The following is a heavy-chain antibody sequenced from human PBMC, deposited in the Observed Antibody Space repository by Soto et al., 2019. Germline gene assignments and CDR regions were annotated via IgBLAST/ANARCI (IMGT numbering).Heavy chain of an antibody. D-gene: IGHD4-17*01. CDR3: AADLMTTVISFDY. Sequence: GGSLRLSCAASGFTFSSYAMSWVRQAPGKGLEWVSAISGSCVCTYYADSVKGRFTISRVNSTNTLYLQMNSLRAEDTAVYYCAADLMTTVISFDYWGQGTLVTVSS. J-gene: IGHJ4*02. V-gene: IGHV3-23*01. CDR2: ISGSCVCT. CDR1: GFTFSSYA.